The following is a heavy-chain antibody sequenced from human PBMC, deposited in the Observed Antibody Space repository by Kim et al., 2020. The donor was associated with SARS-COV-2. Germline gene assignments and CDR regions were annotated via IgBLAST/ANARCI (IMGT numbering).Heavy chain of an antibody. J-gene: IGHJ4*02. Sequence: GGSLRLSCAASGFTFDDYGMTWVRQAPGKGLEWVSGINRNGDSTGYADSVKGRFTISRDNAKNSLFLQMNSPRAEDTALYHCVRGYAGGTFVLWGQGTLVTVSS. CDR3: VRGYAGGTFVL. CDR1: GFTFDDYG. V-gene: IGHV3-20*01. CDR2: INRNGDST. D-gene: IGHD3-16*01.